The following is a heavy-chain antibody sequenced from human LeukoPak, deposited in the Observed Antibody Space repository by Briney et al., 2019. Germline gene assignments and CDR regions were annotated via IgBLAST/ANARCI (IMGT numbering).Heavy chain of an antibody. CDR1: GFTFDDYA. V-gene: IGHV3-9*01. CDR3: AKALGYYYDSSGCQH. D-gene: IGHD3-22*01. Sequence: PGGSLRLSCAASGFTFDDYAMRWVRQAPGKGLEWVSGISWNSGSIGYADSVKGRFTISRDNAKNSLYLQMNSLRAEDTALYYCAKALGYYYDSSGCQHWGQGTLVTVSS. CDR2: ISWNSGSI. J-gene: IGHJ1*01.